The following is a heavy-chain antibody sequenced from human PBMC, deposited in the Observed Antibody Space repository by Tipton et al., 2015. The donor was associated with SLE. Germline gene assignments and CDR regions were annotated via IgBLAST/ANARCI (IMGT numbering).Heavy chain of an antibody. D-gene: IGHD5-18*01. CDR2: ISYDGSNK. CDR3: ARADTAMVNWGYHFDY. Sequence: SLRLSCAASGFTFSSYAMHWVRQAPGKGLEWVAVISYDGSNKYYADSVKGRFTISRDNAKNSLYLQMNSLRADDTAVYYCARADTAMVNWGYHFDYWGQGTQVTVSS. J-gene: IGHJ4*02. V-gene: IGHV3-30*04. CDR1: GFTFSSYA.